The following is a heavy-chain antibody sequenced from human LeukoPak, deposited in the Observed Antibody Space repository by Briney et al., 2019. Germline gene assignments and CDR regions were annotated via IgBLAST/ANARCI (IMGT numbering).Heavy chain of an antibody. CDR3: ARPPGRDGYNRFDY. V-gene: IGHV1-2*02. CDR2: INPNSGGT. J-gene: IGHJ4*02. Sequence: GASVKVSCKASGYTFTGYYMHWVRQAPGQGLEWMGWINPNSGGTNYAQKFQGRITMTRDTSISIAYMELYRLTSDDTAIYYCARPPGRDGYNRFDYWGQGTLVTVSS. D-gene: IGHD5-12*01. CDR1: GYTFTGYY.